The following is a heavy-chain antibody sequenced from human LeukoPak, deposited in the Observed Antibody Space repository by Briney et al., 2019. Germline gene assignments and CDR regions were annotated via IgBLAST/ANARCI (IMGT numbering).Heavy chain of an antibody. CDR2: ISDSGSTI. CDR1: GFTFSSYE. J-gene: IGHJ4*02. V-gene: IGHV3-48*03. CDR3: ARDPGIADGRGDY. Sequence: RGSLRLSCAVSGFTFSSYEMNWVRQAPGKGLEWVSYISDSGSTIYYADSVKGRFTISRDNAKNSLYLQMNSLRVEDTAVYYCARDPGIADGRGDYWGQGTLVTVSS. D-gene: IGHD6-13*01.